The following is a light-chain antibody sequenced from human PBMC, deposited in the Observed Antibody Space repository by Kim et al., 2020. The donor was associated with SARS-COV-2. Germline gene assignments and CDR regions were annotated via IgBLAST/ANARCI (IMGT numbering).Light chain of an antibody. V-gene: IGLV3-25*03. CDR3: QSTDRSDIWV. CDR2: KDI. CDR1: ALPRQY. J-gene: IGLJ3*02. Sequence: VSQGKTARITCSGDALPRQYSYWYQQKPGQAPVLVIYKDIERPSGIPERFSGSSLGTTFTLTISGVQAEDEADYYCQSTDRSDIWVFGGGTQLTVL.